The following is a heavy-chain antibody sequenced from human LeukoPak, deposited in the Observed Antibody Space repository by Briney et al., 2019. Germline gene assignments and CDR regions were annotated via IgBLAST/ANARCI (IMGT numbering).Heavy chain of an antibody. D-gene: IGHD5-12*01. V-gene: IGHV3-53*01. CDR1: GISVSSNY. J-gene: IGHJ4*02. CDR2: LYSGGSI. CDR3: ARGGGYGQDFDY. Sequence: GGSLRLSCAASGISVSSNYMSWVRQAPGKGLEWVSVLYSGGSIYYADSVKGRFTIPRDNSKNTLYLQMNSLRAEDTAVYYCARGGGYGQDFDYWGQGTLVTVSS.